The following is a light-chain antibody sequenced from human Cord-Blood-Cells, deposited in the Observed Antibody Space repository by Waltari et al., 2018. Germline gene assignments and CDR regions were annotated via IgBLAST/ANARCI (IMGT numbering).Light chain of an antibody. CDR3: QQYNSYSGT. CDR1: QSISSW. J-gene: IGKJ1*01. V-gene: IGKV1-5*03. CDR2: KAS. Sequence: DIQMTQSPSTPSASVADRVTITSRASQSISSWLAWYQQKPGKAPKLLIYKASSLESGVPSRFSGSGSGTEFTLTISSLQPDDFATYYCQQYNSYSGTFGQGTKVEIK.